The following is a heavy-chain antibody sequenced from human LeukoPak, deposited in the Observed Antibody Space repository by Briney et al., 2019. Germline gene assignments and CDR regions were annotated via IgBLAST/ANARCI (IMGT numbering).Heavy chain of an antibody. CDR3: ARDRGDGYNSGYFEY. V-gene: IGHV3-7*03. Sequence: PGGSLRLSCAASGFSFSSYWMSWVRQAPGKGLEWVANIKQDGSEEYYIDSVKGRFTISRDNAKNSLYLQMSSLTAEDTAVYYCARDRGDGYNSGYFEYWGQGTLVTVSS. D-gene: IGHD5-24*01. CDR2: IKQDGSEE. CDR1: GFSFSSYW. J-gene: IGHJ4*02.